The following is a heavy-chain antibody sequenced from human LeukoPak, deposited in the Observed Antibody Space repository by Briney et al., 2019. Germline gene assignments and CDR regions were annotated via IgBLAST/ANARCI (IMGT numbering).Heavy chain of an antibody. CDR1: GYTFGSYA. D-gene: IGHD4-17*01. Sequence: GGSLRLSCAASGYTFGSYAMHWVRQAPGKGLEWVSLISGNGGDTYHADSVKGRFTISRDNSKKTLYLQMNSLRAEDTAVYYCAYRGKIAVTTKGAFDIWGQGTLVTVSS. CDR2: ISGNGGDT. CDR3: AYRGKIAVTTKGAFDI. J-gene: IGHJ3*02. V-gene: IGHV3-23*01.